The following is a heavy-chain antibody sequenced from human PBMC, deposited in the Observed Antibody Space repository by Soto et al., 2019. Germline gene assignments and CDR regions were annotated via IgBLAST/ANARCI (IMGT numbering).Heavy chain of an antibody. J-gene: IGHJ4*02. CDR2: IYYSGST. CDR3: ASYGSGSGGDYYFDY. CDR1: GGPISSGDYY. Sequence: PSETLSLICTVSGGPISSGDYYWSWIRQPPGKGLEWFGYIYYSGSTYYNPSLKSRVTISVDTSKNQFSLKLSSVTAADTAVYYCASYGSGSGGDYYFDYWGQGTLVTVSS. D-gene: IGHD3-10*01. V-gene: IGHV4-30-4*01.